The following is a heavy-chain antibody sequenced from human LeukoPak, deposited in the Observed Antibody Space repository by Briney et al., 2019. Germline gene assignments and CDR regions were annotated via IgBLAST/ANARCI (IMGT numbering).Heavy chain of an antibody. CDR1: GGSISSGGYY. CDR2: IYYSGST. J-gene: IGHJ5*02. V-gene: IGHV4-31*03. D-gene: IGHD3-16*02. CDR3: AREIPSSFWFDP. Sequence: SETLSLTCTVSGGSISSGGYYWSWIRQHPGKGLEWIGYIYYSGSTYYNPSLKSRVTISVDTSKNQFSLKLSSVTAADTAVYYCAREIPSSFWFDPWGQGTLVTVSS.